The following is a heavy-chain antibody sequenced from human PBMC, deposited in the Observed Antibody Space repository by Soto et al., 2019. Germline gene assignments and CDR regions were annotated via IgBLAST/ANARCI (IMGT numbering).Heavy chain of an antibody. J-gene: IGHJ6*02. CDR2: VNDSVST. V-gene: IGHV4-34*01. CDR1: GGSFTGNY. CDR3: ATDSATSYFGMDV. D-gene: IGHD1-26*01. Sequence: SETLSLTCAVYGGSFTGNYRSWIRQPPGKGLEWIGEVNDSVSTNFNPSLKSRVTISVDTSKKQFTLKLTSVTAADTAVYYCATDSATSYFGMDVWGHGTTVPVSS.